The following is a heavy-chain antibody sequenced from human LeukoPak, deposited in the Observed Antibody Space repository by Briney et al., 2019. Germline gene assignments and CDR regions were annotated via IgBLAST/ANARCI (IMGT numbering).Heavy chain of an antibody. J-gene: IGHJ4*02. CDR3: AKEGSSSSLFLDY. CDR2: IWYDGSNK. Sequence: GRSLRLSCAASGFTFSSYGMHWARQAPGKGLEWVAVIWYDGSNKYYADSVKGRFTISRDNSKNTLYLQMNSLRAEDTAVYYCAKEGSSSSLFLDYWGQGTLVTVSS. V-gene: IGHV3-33*06. D-gene: IGHD6-6*01. CDR1: GFTFSSYG.